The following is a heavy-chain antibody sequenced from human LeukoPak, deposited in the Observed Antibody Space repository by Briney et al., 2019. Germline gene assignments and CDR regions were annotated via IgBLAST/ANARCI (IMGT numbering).Heavy chain of an antibody. Sequence: SVKVSCKASGGTFSSFAISWVQQAPGQGLEWMGGIIPIFGTPNYAQKFQGRVTITADESTSTAYMELSSLRSEDTAVYYCARDGKAVTTPSTDAFDIWGQGTMVTVSS. D-gene: IGHD4-17*01. CDR3: ARDGKAVTTPSTDAFDI. CDR2: IIPIFGTP. CDR1: GGTFSSFA. V-gene: IGHV1-69*13. J-gene: IGHJ3*02.